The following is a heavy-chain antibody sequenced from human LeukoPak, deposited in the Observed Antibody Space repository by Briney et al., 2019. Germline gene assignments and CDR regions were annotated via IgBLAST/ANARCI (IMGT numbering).Heavy chain of an antibody. Sequence: PGGSLRLSCAASGFTFSSYGIHWVHQAPGKGLEWVAVISYDGSNKYYADSVKGRFTISRDNSKNTLYLQMNSLRAEDTAVYYCAKSQVFDYWGQGTLVTVSS. V-gene: IGHV3-30*18. J-gene: IGHJ4*02. CDR2: ISYDGSNK. CDR3: AKSQVFDY. CDR1: GFTFSSYG.